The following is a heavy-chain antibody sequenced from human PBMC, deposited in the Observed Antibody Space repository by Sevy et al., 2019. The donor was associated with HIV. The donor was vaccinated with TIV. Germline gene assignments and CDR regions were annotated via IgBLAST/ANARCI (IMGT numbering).Heavy chain of an antibody. J-gene: IGHJ6*02. CDR2: IRDDGSNK. V-gene: IGHV3-30*02. Sequence: GGSLRLSCAASGFTFSSYGMHWVRQAPGKGLEWVACIRDDGSNKYYADSVKGRFTISRDNSKNTLYLQMNSLRAEDTAVYYCAKDGEVLVVPAANFLPYYYGMDVWGQGTTVTVSS. CDR3: AKDGEVLVVPAANFLPYYYGMDV. CDR1: GFTFSSYG. D-gene: IGHD2-2*01.